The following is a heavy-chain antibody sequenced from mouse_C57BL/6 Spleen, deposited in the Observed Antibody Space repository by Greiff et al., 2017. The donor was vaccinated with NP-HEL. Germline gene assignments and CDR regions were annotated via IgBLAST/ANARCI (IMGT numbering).Heavy chain of an antibody. J-gene: IGHJ2*01. Sequence: QVQLQQSGPELVKPGASVKISCKASGYAFSSSWMNWVKQRPGKGLEWIGRIYPGDGDTNYNGKFKGKATLTADKSSSTAYMQLSSLTSEDSAVYFCARGGGYDDYFDDWGQGTTLTVSS. V-gene: IGHV1-82*01. CDR3: ARGGGYDDYFDD. CDR1: GYAFSSSW. D-gene: IGHD2-2*01. CDR2: IYPGDGDT.